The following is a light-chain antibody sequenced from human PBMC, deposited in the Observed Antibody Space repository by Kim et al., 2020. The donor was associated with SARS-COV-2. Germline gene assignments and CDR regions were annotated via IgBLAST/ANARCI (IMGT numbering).Light chain of an antibody. CDR1: ILRSYY. V-gene: IGLV3-19*01. Sequence: VAQWQTVRITCQGKILRSYYASWYQQKPEQAPVLVIYGKHNRPSGIPDRFSGSSSGNTASLTITGAQAEDEADYYCNSRDSSGNVVFGGGTQLTVL. J-gene: IGLJ2*01. CDR2: GKH. CDR3: NSRDSSGNVV.